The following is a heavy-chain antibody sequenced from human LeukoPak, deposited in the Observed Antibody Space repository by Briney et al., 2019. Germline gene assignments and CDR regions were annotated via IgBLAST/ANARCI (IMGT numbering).Heavy chain of an antibody. Sequence: PSETLSLTCTVSGGSISSYYWSWIRQPAGKGLEWIGRIYTSGSTNYNPSLKSRVTMSVDTSKNQFSLKLSSVTAADTAVYYCARDRVTPHYIDYYYYMDVWGKGTTVTVSS. CDR3: ARDRVTPHYIDYYYYMDV. CDR1: GGSISSYY. D-gene: IGHD4-23*01. CDR2: IYTSGST. J-gene: IGHJ6*03. V-gene: IGHV4-4*07.